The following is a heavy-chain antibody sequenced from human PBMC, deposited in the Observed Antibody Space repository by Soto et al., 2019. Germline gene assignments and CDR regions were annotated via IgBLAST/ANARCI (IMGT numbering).Heavy chain of an antibody. J-gene: IGHJ4*02. V-gene: IGHV1-18*01. Sequence: QVQLVQSGAEGKKPGTSVKVSCKASGYTFTKYGITWVRQAPGQGIEWMGWISVYNGNAEYGQKFQDRVPMTIDTSTTTDYMELGSLRSNDTAVYYCAKVLSKASGRYYFDCWGQGTLVTVSS. CDR2: ISVYNGNA. D-gene: IGHD2-15*01. CDR3: AKVLSKASGRYYFDC. CDR1: GYTFTKYG.